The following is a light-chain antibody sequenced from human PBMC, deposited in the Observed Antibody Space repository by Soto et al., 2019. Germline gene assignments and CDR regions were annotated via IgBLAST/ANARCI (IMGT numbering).Light chain of an antibody. CDR2: RNN. V-gene: IGLV1-47*01. CDR3: AAWDDSLSGRV. J-gene: IGLJ2*01. Sequence: QCVLTQPPSASGTPGQRVTISCSGSSSNIGSNYVSWYQQLPGTAPKLLIDRNNQRPSGVPDRFSGSKSGTSASLAISGLRSEDEADYYCAAWDDSLSGRVFGGGTKRTVL. CDR1: SSNIGSNY.